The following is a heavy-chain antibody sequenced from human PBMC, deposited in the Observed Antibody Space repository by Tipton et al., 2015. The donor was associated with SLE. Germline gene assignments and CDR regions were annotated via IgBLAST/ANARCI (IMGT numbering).Heavy chain of an antibody. D-gene: IGHD3-3*01. V-gene: IGHV4-4*07. CDR3: ARPTPYEPGGVDL. J-gene: IGHJ2*01. CDR1: GGSISSYY. Sequence: TLSLTCTVSGGSISSYYWRWIRQPAGTGLEWIWRIYTSGSTNYNPSLKSRVTMSVDTSKNQFSLKLNSVTAADTAVYYCARPTPYEPGGVDLWGRGTLVTVSS. CDR2: IYTSGST.